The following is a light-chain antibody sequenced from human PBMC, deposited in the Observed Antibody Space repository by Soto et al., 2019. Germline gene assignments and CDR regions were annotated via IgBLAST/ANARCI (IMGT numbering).Light chain of an antibody. Sequence: QSALTQPPSVSGSPGQSVTISCTGTSSDVGSYNRVSWYQQPPGTAPKLMIYEVSNRPSGVPDRFSGSKSGNTAFLTISGLEAEDEADYYCSSYTSRSTYVFGTGTKLTVL. J-gene: IGLJ1*01. CDR3: SSYTSRSTYV. CDR1: SSDVGSYNR. CDR2: EVS. V-gene: IGLV2-18*02.